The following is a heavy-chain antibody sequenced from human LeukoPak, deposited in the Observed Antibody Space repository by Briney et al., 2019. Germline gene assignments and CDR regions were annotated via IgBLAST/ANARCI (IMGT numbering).Heavy chain of an antibody. J-gene: IGHJ4*02. D-gene: IGHD6-19*01. CDR3: ARATVAGLIDY. Sequence: SQTLSLTCAISGDSVSGNSAAWNWLRQSPSRGLEWLGRTYYRSTWYNDYAVSVKSRITINPDTSKNQFSLQLNSVTPEDTTVYYCARATVAGLIDYWGQGTLVTVSS. V-gene: IGHV6-1*01. CDR2: TYYRSTWYN. CDR1: GDSVSGNSAA.